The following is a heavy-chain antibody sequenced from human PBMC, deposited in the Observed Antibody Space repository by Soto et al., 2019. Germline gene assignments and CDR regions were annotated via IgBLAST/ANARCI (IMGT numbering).Heavy chain of an antibody. J-gene: IGHJ4*02. V-gene: IGHV1-69*12. CDR2: IIPMFGTA. CDR1: GGTFSSYA. D-gene: IGHD3-22*01. Sequence: QVQLVQSGAEVKKPGSSVKVSCKTSGGTFSSYAISWVRQAPGQGLEWMGGIIPMFGTANYAQKFQGRVRITADEATSAAYVELRSLRSEDTAVYYCARSRANYYAIRGYYYSTFDYWGQGTLVTVPS. CDR3: ARSRANYYAIRGYYYSTFDY.